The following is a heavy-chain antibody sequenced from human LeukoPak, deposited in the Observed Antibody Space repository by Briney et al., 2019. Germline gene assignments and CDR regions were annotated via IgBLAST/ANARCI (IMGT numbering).Heavy chain of an antibody. J-gene: IGHJ4*02. CDR2: IKSKTDGGTI. CDR3: TTPPIFGVVL. V-gene: IGHV3-15*01. CDR1: GFPFTNAW. D-gene: IGHD3-3*01. Sequence: PGGSLRLSCAVSGFPFTNAWMSWVRQAPGQGLEWLGRIKSKTDGGTIDYAAPVKGRFTISRDDSQNTLYLQMNSLKTEDTAVYYCTTPPIFGVVLWGQGTLVTVSS.